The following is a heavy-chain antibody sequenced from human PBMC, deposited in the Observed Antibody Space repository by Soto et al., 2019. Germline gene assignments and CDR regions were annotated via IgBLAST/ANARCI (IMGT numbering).Heavy chain of an antibody. CDR1: GFSLSTHGVG. D-gene: IGHD4-4*01. J-gene: IGHJ3*01. CDR3: AHRVVACCSNYNGGVFDL. CDR2: IYWDDDK. V-gene: IGHV2-5*02. Sequence: QITLKESGPTLVQSTQTLTLTCTFSGFSLSTHGVGVGWIRQPPGKAQEWLALIYWDDDKRYSPSLKSRLTNAKYXXKXQXXLTMTSMDPVDSATYYCAHRVVACCSNYNGGVFDLWGQGTVVTVSS.